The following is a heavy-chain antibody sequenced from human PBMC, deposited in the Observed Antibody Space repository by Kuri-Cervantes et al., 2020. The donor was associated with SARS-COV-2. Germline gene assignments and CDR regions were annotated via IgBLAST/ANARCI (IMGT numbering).Heavy chain of an antibody. J-gene: IGHJ4*02. V-gene: IGHV4-39*01. CDR1: GCSISSSSYY. D-gene: IGHD3-22*01. CDR2: IYYSGST. Sequence: SETLSLTCTVPGCSISSSSYYWGWIRQPPGKGLEWIGSIYYSGSTYYNPSLKSLLTISVDTSKNQFSLKLSSVTAADTAVYYCARLGYDSSGYKDYYFDYWGQGTLVTVSS. CDR3: ARLGYDSSGYKDYYFDY.